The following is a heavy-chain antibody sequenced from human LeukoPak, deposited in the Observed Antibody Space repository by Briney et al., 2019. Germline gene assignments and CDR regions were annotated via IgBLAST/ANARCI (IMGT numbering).Heavy chain of an antibody. V-gene: IGHV3-7*01. D-gene: IGHD5-18*01. Sequence: GGSLRLSCAASGFTFSSYWMNWVRQAPGKGLEWVANIKQGGSEEYYVDSVKGRFTISRDNAKNSLYLQMNSLRAEDTAVYYCARALDTASFDYWGQGTLVTVSS. CDR2: IKQGGSEE. J-gene: IGHJ4*02. CDR1: GFTFSSYW. CDR3: ARALDTASFDY.